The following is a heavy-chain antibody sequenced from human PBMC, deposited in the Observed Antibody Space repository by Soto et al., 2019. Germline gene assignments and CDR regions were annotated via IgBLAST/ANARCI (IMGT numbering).Heavy chain of an antibody. CDR2: IIPIFGTA. V-gene: IGHV1-69*13. CDR1: GGTFSSYA. J-gene: IGHJ6*02. D-gene: IGHD2-2*01. CDR3: ARVRYCISTSCYGAWGMDV. Sequence: SVKVSCKASGGTFSSYAISWVRQAPGQGLEWMGGIIPIFGTANYAQKFQGRVTITADESTSTAYMELSSLRSEDTAVYYCARVRYCISTSCYGAWGMDVWGQGTTVTVSS.